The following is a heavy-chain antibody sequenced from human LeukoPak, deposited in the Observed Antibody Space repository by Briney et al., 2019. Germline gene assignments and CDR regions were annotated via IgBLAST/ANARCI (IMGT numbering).Heavy chain of an antibody. CDR1: GISFSSFS. J-gene: IGHJ4*02. V-gene: IGHV3-48*04. D-gene: IGHD3-22*01. CDR3: ARQEYYYDSSGPGY. Sequence: GGSLRLSCAASGISFSSFSMNWVRQAPGKGLQWVSYISSSSDVVYYADSVKGRFTISRDNAKNSLYLQMNSLRAEDTAVYYCARQEYYYDSSGPGYWGQGTLVTVSS. CDR2: ISSSSDVV.